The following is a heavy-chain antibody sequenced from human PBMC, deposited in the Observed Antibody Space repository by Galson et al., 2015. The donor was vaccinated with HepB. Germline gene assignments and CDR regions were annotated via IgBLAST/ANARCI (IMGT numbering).Heavy chain of an antibody. Sequence: SLRLSCAASGFPFRRYGMTWVRQAPGKGLEWVSGISGSGGSTYYADSVKGRVTIARDNSKNTLYLQMNRLRVEDTAVYYCAKDDMESPYGGYALDVWGQGTMVTVSS. CDR3: AKDDMESPYGGYALDV. V-gene: IGHV3-23*01. CDR2: ISGSGGST. CDR1: GFPFRRYG. J-gene: IGHJ3*01. D-gene: IGHD4/OR15-4a*01.